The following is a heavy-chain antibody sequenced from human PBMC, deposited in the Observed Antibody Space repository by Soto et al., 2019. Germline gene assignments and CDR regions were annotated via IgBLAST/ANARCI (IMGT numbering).Heavy chain of an antibody. CDR3: AREGGMTIFGLVTHRCMDV. CDR2: IIPIFGTA. CDR1: GGTFSSYA. Sequence: SVKVSCKASGGTFSSYAISWVRQAPGQGLEWMGGIIPIFGTANYAQKFQGRVTITADESTSTAYMELSSLRSEDTAVYYCAREGGMTIFGLVTHRCMDVLGQVITVTVSS. V-gene: IGHV1-69*13. D-gene: IGHD3-3*01. J-gene: IGHJ6*02.